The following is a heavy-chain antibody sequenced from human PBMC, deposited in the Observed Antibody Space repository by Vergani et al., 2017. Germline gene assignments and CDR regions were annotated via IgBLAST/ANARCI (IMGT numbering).Heavy chain of an antibody. J-gene: IGHJ4*02. CDR2: IYYSGGP. V-gene: IGHV4-31*03. CDR3: AREGMSTPGIAAAGTYFDY. D-gene: IGHD6-13*01. CDR1: GGSISSGGYY. Sequence: QVQLQESGPGLVKPSQTLSLTCTVSGGSISSGGYYWSWLRQHPGKGLEWIGYIYYSGGPYYNPSLTSRVTISVDTSKNQFSLKLSSVTAADTAVYYCAREGMSTPGIAAAGTYFDYWGQGTLVTVSS.